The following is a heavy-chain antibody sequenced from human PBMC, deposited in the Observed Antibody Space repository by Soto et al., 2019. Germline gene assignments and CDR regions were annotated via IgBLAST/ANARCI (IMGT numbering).Heavy chain of an antibody. V-gene: IGHV4-39*01. Sequence: QLQLQESGPGLVKPSETLSLTCTVSNGSISSAIYYWGWIRQPPGKGLEWIGSIYHSGSTYYNPSLQGRVTISVETSKNQFSRKLSSVTAADTAVYFCAGRSSLASVQVYFGEISNYNWFDPWGQGTLVTVSS. CDR3: AGRSSLASVQVYFGEISNYNWFDP. CDR2: IYHSGST. D-gene: IGHD3-10*01. CDR1: NGSISSAIYY. J-gene: IGHJ5*02.